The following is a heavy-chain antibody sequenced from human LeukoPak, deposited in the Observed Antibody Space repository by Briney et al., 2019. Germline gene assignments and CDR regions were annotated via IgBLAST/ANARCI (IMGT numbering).Heavy chain of an antibody. CDR2: IYYSGST. V-gene: IGHV4-59*01. J-gene: IGHJ4*02. D-gene: IGHD3-22*01. CDR1: GGHISTYY. CDR3: AGGITDSIWYLDY. Sequence: PSETLSLTCTVSGGHISTYYWSWIRQAPGKGLEWIGYIYYSGSTKYNPSLKSRVTISVDTSKNQFSLKLSSVTAADTAVYFCAGGITDSIWYLDYWGQGTLVTVSS.